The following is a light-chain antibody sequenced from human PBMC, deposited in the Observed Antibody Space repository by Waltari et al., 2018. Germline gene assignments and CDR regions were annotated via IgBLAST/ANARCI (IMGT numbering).Light chain of an antibody. J-gene: IGKJ5*01. CDR1: QNVNTN. V-gene: IGKV3-15*01. CDR2: GAA. CDR3: QQYNKWPPIS. Sequence: EILLTQSPATLSVSPGERATLSCRASQNVNTNVAWYQQKPGQAPRRLIYGAATRHTGIPDRFTGSGSGTDFTLTIDTLQSEDFAVYYCQQYNKWPPISFGQGTRLEIK.